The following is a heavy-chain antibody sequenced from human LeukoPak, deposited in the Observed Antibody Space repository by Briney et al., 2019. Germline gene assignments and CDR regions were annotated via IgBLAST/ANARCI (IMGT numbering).Heavy chain of an antibody. Sequence: GGSLRPSCAASGFTFRDYAMSWVRQAPGKGLEWVSVIGGSGGSTYYADSVKGRFTISRDDSKNTLHLQMNSLRAEDTAVYHCAKEGCTGTNCYINCWGQGTLVTVSS. V-gene: IGHV3-23*01. D-gene: IGHD2-2*02. J-gene: IGHJ4*02. CDR1: GFTFRDYA. CDR2: IGGSGGST. CDR3: AKEGCTGTNCYINC.